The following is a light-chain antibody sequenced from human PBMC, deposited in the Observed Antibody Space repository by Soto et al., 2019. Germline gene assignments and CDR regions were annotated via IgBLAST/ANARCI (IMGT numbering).Light chain of an antibody. J-gene: IGKJ3*01. CDR1: QRVSSSY. CDR2: GAS. Sequence: EIVLTQSPGTLSLSPGERATLSCRASQRVSSSYLAWYQQKPGQAPRLLIYGASSRATGIPDRFSGSGSGTDFTLTISRLEPEDFAVYYCQQYGSSPPLTFGPGTRVDIK. V-gene: IGKV3-20*01. CDR3: QQYGSSPPLT.